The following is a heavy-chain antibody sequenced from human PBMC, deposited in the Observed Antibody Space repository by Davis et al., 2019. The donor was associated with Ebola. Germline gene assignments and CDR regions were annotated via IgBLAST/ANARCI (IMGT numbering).Heavy chain of an antibody. Sequence: ASVKVSCKASGYTFTSYGISWVRQAPGQGLEWMGWISAYNGNTNYAQKLQGRVTITTDTSTSTAYLELRSLRSDDTAVYYCARLITMVRGGWFDPWGQGTLVTVSS. CDR2: ISAYNGNT. D-gene: IGHD3-10*01. CDR3: ARLITMVRGGWFDP. J-gene: IGHJ5*02. CDR1: GYTFTSYG. V-gene: IGHV1-18*01.